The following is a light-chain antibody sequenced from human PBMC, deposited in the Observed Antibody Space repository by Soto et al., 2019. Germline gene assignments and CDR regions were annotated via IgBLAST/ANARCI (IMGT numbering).Light chain of an antibody. CDR1: SGDVGNYNL. V-gene: IGLV2-14*02. Sequence: QSVLTQPASVSGSPGQSITISCSGVSGDVGNYNLVSWYQQYPGKAPALLIYEDDKRPSGVSNRFSGSKSDSTASLTISRLHTEDEADYYCSSYTNISTVVFGGGTKVTVL. CDR3: SSYTNISTVV. CDR2: EDD. J-gene: IGLJ2*01.